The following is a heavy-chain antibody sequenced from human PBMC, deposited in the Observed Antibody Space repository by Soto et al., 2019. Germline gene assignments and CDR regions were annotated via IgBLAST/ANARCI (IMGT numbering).Heavy chain of an antibody. V-gene: IGHV3-64*01. J-gene: IGHJ6*03. CDR3: ARRARPDFYYMDV. CDR1: GFSLRGYA. Sequence: EVQLAESGGGLAQPGGSLRLSCAASGFSLRGYAMDWVRQAPGNGLEYVSGISSNGVGTYYANSVQGRFTISRDNSKNTVYLQMCSLRPEDMAVYYCARRARPDFYYMDVWGKGTTVTVSS. CDR2: ISSNGVGT. D-gene: IGHD6-6*01.